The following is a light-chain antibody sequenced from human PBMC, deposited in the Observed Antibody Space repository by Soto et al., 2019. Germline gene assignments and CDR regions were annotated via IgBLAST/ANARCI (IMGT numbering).Light chain of an antibody. J-gene: IGLJ1*01. Sequence: QSALTQPPSAYGSPGQSVTISCTGTSSDVGGYNYVSWYQQHPGKAPKLMIYDVNKRPSGVPDRFSGFKSGNTASLTISGLKAEDESDYSFCSHAGTYLYVFGTGTKLTVL. CDR1: SSDVGGYNY. CDR2: DVN. V-gene: IGLV2-11*01. CDR3: CSHAGTYLYV.